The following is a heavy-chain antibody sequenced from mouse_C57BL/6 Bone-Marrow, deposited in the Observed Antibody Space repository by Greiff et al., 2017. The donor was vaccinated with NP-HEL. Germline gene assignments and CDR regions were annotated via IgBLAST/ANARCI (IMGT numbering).Heavy chain of an antibody. Sequence: QVQLQQSGAELARPGASVKLSCKASGYTFTSYGISWVKQRTGQGLEWIGEIYPRSGNTYYNEKFKGKATLTADKSSSTAYMELRSLTSEDSAVYFCARDYYGSSPDYGGQGTTLTVSS. D-gene: IGHD1-1*01. J-gene: IGHJ2*01. CDR2: IYPRSGNT. V-gene: IGHV1-81*01. CDR1: GYTFTSYG. CDR3: ARDYYGSSPDY.